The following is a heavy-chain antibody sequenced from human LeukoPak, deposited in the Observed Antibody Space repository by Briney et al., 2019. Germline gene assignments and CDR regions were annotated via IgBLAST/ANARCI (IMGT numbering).Heavy chain of an antibody. CDR3: ATLSDHTTGYHPFDY. D-gene: IGHD1-26*01. V-gene: IGHV1-2*02. Sequence: ASVKVSCKASGYTFSYYYIHWVRQAPGQGLEWMGWINPKSGGTSYAQKFQGRVTMTRDTSISAVYMDLSRLTSDDAAVYYCATLSDHTTGYHPFDYWGQGTLVTVS. CDR2: INPKSGGT. J-gene: IGHJ4*02. CDR1: GYTFSYYY.